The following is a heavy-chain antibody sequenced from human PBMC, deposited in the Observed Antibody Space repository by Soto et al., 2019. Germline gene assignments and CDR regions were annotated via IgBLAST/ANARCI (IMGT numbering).Heavy chain of an antibody. J-gene: IGHJ4*02. CDR2: ISYDGSDN. Sequence: QVQLVESGGGVVQPGRSLRLSCAASGFPFSRYGMHWVRQAPGKGLEWLAVISYDGSDNYHADYLKGRFTISRDNSKNTLYLQMNSLRAEDTAVYYCTNQHVEGYFDYWGQGTLVTVSS. CDR1: GFPFSRYG. V-gene: IGHV3-30*18. CDR3: TNQHVEGYFDY.